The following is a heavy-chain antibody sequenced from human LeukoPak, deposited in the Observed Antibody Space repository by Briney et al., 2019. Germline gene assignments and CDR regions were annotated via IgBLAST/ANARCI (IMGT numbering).Heavy chain of an antibody. CDR2: ISYDGSNK. D-gene: IGHD3-3*01. CDR3: ARDRAWNYFDY. V-gene: IGHV3-30*03. Sequence: GGSLRLSCAASGFTFSSYGMHWVRQAPGKGLEWVALISYDGSNKFYAHSVEGRFTISRDNSKNTLYLQMDSLRAEDTAVYYCARDRAWNYFDYWGQGTLVTVSS. J-gene: IGHJ4*02. CDR1: GFTFSSYG.